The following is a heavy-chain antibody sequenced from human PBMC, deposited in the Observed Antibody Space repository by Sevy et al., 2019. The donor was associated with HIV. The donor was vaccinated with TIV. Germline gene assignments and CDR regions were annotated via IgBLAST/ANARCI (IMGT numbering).Heavy chain of an antibody. CDR1: GGTVSTYS. D-gene: IGHD3-10*01. J-gene: IGHJ4*02. CDR2: IIPISDTA. V-gene: IGHV1-69*13. CDR3: ARSISYGLES. Sequence: ASVKVSCKASGGTVSTYSLNWVRQAPGQGLEWMGGIIPISDTAYYAEKFQGRVTITADESTSTTYMEIRSLRSEDTAVYYCARSISYGLESWGQGTLVTVSS.